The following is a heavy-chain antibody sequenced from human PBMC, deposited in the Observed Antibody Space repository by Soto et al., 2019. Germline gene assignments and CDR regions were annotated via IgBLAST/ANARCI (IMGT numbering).Heavy chain of an antibody. V-gene: IGHV3-11*01. Sequence: SLRLSCAASGFTFSDYYMSWIRQAPGKGLEWVSYISSSGSTIYYADSVKGRFTISRDNAKNSLYLQMNSLRAEDTAVYYCARGYSSGWYPGARYYYYGMDVWGQGTTVTVSS. J-gene: IGHJ6*02. CDR2: ISSSGSTI. CDR1: GFTFSDYY. CDR3: ARGYSSGWYPGARYYYYGMDV. D-gene: IGHD6-19*01.